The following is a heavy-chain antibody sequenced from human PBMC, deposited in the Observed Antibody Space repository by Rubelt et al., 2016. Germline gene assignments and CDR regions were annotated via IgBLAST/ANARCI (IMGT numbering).Heavy chain of an antibody. CDR1: GGTFSSYA. CDR2: IIPILGIA. V-gene: IGHV1-69*04. J-gene: IGHJ4*02. D-gene: IGHD6-19*01. Sequence: QVQLVQSGAEVKKPGSSVKVSCKASGGTFSSYAISWVRQAPGQGLEWMGRIIPILGIANSAQKFHGRVTITADKSTSAAYMELSSLRSEDTAVYYCAREPVAGTPLDYWGQGTLVTVSS. CDR3: AREPVAGTPLDY.